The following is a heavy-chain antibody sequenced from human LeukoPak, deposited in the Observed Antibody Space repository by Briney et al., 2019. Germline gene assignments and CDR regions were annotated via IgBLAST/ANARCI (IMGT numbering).Heavy chain of an antibody. D-gene: IGHD2-8*01. Sequence: SETLSLTCTVSGGSISSSSYHWGWIRQPPGKGLEWIGSIYYSGSTYYNPSLKSRVTISVDTSKNQFSLKLSSVTAADTAVYYCARHKTLMVYAIQGGWFDPWGQGTLVTVSS. CDR2: IYYSGST. CDR3: ARHKTLMVYAIQGGWFDP. J-gene: IGHJ5*02. V-gene: IGHV4-39*01. CDR1: GGSISSSSYH.